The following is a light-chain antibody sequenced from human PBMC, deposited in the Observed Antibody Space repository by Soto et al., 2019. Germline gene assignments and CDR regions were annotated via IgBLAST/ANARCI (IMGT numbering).Light chain of an antibody. V-gene: IGKV3-20*01. Sequence: EIKLTQSPSTLSLSLGERATISCRASQSVSNNYLAWYQQKPGQAPMLLIYCGSNRATGIPDRCSGSGSGTDFTLTILRLEPYDIEVYYCQQNDISGTFGQGTKVDIK. CDR3: QQNDISGT. CDR2: CGS. CDR1: QSVSNNY. J-gene: IGKJ1*01.